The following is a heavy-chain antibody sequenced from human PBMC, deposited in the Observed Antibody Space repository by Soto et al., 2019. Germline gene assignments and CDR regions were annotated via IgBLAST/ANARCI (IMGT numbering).Heavy chain of an antibody. D-gene: IGHD4-17*01. CDR1: GVSISSGGYY. Sequence: PSETLSLTCTVSGVSISSGGYYWSWIRQHPGKGLEWIGYIYYSGSTYYNPSLKSRVTISVDTSKNQFSLKLSSVTAADTAVYYCARDRGLGRPNDGDYDLDYYYYGMDVWGQGTTVTVSS. J-gene: IGHJ6*02. V-gene: IGHV4-31*03. CDR2: IYYSGST. CDR3: ARDRGLGRPNDGDYDLDYYYYGMDV.